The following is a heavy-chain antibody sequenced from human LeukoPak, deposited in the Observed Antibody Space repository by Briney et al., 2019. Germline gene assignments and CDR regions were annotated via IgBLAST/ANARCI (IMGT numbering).Heavy chain of an antibody. CDR2: IIPIFGTA. Sequence: GSAVKVSCKASGGTFSSYAISWVRQAPGQGLEWMGGIIPIFGTANYAQKFQGRVTITTDESTSTAYMELSSLRSEDTAVYYCARESGYDSSGYVDYWGQGTLVTVSS. CDR1: GGTFSSYA. CDR3: ARESGYDSSGYVDY. D-gene: IGHD3-22*01. V-gene: IGHV1-69*05. J-gene: IGHJ4*02.